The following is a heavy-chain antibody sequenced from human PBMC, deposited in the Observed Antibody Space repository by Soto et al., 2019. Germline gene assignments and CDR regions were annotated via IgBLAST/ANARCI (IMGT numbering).Heavy chain of an antibody. D-gene: IGHD3-10*01. CDR2: ISYDGSNK. CDR1: GCTFNSYA. J-gene: IGHJ4*02. CDR3: TRDPGKGGINY. Sequence: QVQLVESGGGVVQPGRSLRLSCAASGCTFNSYAMHWVRQAPGKGLEWLAAISYDGSNKYYPDSVKGRFTISRDNSKNTLFLQMNSLRTEDTAVYYCTRDPGKGGINYWGQGTLVTVSS. V-gene: IGHV3-30*04.